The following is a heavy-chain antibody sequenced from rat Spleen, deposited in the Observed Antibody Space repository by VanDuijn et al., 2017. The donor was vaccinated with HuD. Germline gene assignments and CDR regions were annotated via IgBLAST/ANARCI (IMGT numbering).Heavy chain of an antibody. CDR1: EFTFSNYD. J-gene: IGHJ4*01. Sequence: EVQLVESGGGLVQPGRSMQLSCAASEFTFSNYDMAWVRQAPKKGLEWVATISYDGSSTYYRDSVKGRFTISRDNAKSTLYLQMDSLRSEDTATYYCARHNSGYGVMDAWGQGASVTVSS. D-gene: IGHD4-3*01. CDR3: ARHNSGYGVMDA. CDR2: ISYDGSST. V-gene: IGHV5-7*01.